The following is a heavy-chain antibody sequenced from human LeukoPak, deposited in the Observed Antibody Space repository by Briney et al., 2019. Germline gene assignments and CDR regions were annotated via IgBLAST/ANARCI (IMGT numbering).Heavy chain of an antibody. V-gene: IGHV1-69*13. CDR3: ASKLIAAAGDDY. Sequence: SVKVSCKASGGTFSSYAISWVRQAPGQGLEWMGGIIPIFGTANYAQKFQGRVMITADESTSTAYMELSSLRSEDTAVYYCASKLIAAAGDDYWGQGTLVTVSS. D-gene: IGHD6-13*01. CDR1: GGTFSSYA. CDR2: IIPIFGTA. J-gene: IGHJ4*02.